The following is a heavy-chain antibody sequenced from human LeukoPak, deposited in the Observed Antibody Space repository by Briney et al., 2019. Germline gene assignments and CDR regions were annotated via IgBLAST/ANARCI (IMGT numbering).Heavy chain of an antibody. CDR3: ARSNVLRYFDWLSGSYYYYYYMDV. Sequence: GGSLRLSCAASGFTFSSYSMSWVRQAPGKRLEWVANIKQDGSEKYYVDSVKGRFTISRDNAKNSLYLQMNSLRAEDTAVYYCARSNVLRYFDWLSGSYYYYYYMDVWGKGTTVTVSS. CDR2: IKQDGSEK. D-gene: IGHD3-9*01. V-gene: IGHV3-7*01. J-gene: IGHJ6*03. CDR1: GFTFSSYS.